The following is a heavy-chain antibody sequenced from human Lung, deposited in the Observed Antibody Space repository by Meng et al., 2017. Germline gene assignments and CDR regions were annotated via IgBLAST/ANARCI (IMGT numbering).Heavy chain of an antibody. CDR2: INHSGST. V-gene: IGHV4-34*01. D-gene: IGHD4-11*01. CDR3: ARGPTTMAHDFDY. CDR1: GWSFRDYY. Sequence: QVQLQQWGVGLLKPSETLSLTRVVPGWSFRDYYWSWIRQPPGKGLEWIGEINHSGSTNYNPSLESRATISVDTSQNNLSLKLSSVTAADSAVYYCARGPTTMAHDFDYWGQGTLVTVSS. J-gene: IGHJ4*02.